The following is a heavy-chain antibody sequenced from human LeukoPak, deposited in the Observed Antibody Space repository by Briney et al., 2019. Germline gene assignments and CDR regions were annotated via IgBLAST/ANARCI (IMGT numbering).Heavy chain of an antibody. CDR2: MNPNSGNT. CDR1: GYTFTSYD. D-gene: IGHD3-3*01. CDR3: AREGSNYDFWSGYYFNYYYYYMDV. J-gene: IGHJ6*03. V-gene: IGHV1-8*01. Sequence: ASVTVSCKASGYTFTSYDINWVRQATGQGLEWMGWMNPNSGNTGYAQKFQGRVTMTRNTSISTAYMELSSLRSEDTAVYYCAREGSNYDFWSGYYFNYYYYYMDVWGKGTTVTVSS.